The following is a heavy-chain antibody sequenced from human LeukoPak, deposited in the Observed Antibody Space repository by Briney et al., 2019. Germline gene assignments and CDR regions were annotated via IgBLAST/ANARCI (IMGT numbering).Heavy chain of an antibody. Sequence: GSLRLSCAASGFTFSSYSMNWVRQPPGKGLEWIGSIYYSGTTYYNPSLKSRVTISVDTSKNQFSLKLSSVTAADTAVYYCARQGIAAAGRIPNYYYYMDVWGKGTTVTISS. J-gene: IGHJ6*03. CDR3: ARQGIAAAGRIPNYYYYMDV. V-gene: IGHV4-39*01. CDR1: GFTFSSYSMN. CDR2: IYYSGTT. D-gene: IGHD6-13*01.